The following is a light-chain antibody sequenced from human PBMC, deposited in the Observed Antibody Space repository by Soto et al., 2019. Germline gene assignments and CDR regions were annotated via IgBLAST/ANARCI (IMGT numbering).Light chain of an antibody. V-gene: IGKV3-15*01. CDR3: QQYNNWPRM. CDR2: GAS. CDR1: QSVSSN. Sequence: DIVMTQSPAPLSVSPGERATLSCRASQSVSSNLAWYQQKPGQAPRLIIYGASTRATGIPARFSGSGSGTECTLTISSLQSEDFAVYYCQQYNNWPRMFGQGTKVDIK. J-gene: IGKJ1*01.